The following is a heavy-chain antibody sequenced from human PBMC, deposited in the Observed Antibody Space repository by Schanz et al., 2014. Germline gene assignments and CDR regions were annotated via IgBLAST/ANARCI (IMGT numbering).Heavy chain of an antibody. CDR3: MAMGRNTSHYFDH. CDR1: GFTFSIYG. V-gene: IGHV3-23*04. D-gene: IGHD1-1*01. J-gene: IGHJ4*02. Sequence: EVQLVESGGGLVQPGGSLRLSCAASGFTFSIYGMSWVRQAPGKGLEWVSAITGSGSKTYYADSVKGRFTIARDNSKNTLFLQMDSLRVEDTAVYYCMAMGRNTSHYFDHWGQGTLVTVSS. CDR2: ITGSGSKT.